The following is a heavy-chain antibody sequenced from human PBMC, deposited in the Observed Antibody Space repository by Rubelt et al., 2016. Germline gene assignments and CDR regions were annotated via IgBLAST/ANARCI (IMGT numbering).Heavy chain of an antibody. CDR1: GFTFSSYA. CDR2: ISSNGGST. CDR3: ARTYYYDSSSALNY. Sequence: GFTFSSYAMHWVRQAPGKGLEYVSAISSNGGSTYYANSVKGRFTISRDNSKNTLYLQMNSLRAEDTAVYYCARTYYYDSSSALNYWGQGTLVTVSS. J-gene: IGHJ4*02. V-gene: IGHV3-64*01. D-gene: IGHD3-22*01.